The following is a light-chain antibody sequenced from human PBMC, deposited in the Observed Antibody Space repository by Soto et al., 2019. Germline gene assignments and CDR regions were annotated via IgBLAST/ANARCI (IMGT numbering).Light chain of an antibody. CDR3: QQYYKWPPWT. J-gene: IGKJ1*01. Sequence: EIVMTQSPATLSVSPGERVSLSCRASQSIGSDLAWYQQQPGQAPRLLFYGASTRATGFPARFSGSGSGTEFTLTISSLESEDFAVYYCQQYYKWPPWTFGQGTRVEIK. V-gene: IGKV3-15*01. CDR2: GAS. CDR1: QSIGSD.